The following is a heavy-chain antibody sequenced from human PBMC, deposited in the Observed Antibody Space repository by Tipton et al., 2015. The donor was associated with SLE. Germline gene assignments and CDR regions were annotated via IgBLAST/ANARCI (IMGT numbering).Heavy chain of an antibody. CDR3: ARGQHAYSYYLDY. CDR1: GGSVSSSSKY. V-gene: IGHV4-39*07. D-gene: IGHD4-11*01. J-gene: IGHJ4*02. Sequence: TLSLTCTVSGGSVSSSSKYWAWIRQPPGKGLEWIGSIYYTGTTTYNPSLKSRVTISVDASKNQFSLKLRSVTAADTAVYYCARGQHAYSYYLDYWGQGTLVTVSS. CDR2: IYYTGTT.